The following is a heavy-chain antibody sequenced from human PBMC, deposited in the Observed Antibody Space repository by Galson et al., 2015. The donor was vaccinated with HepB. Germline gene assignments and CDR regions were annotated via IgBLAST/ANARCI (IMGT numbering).Heavy chain of an antibody. Sequence: PALVKPTQTLTLTCTFSGFSLSTSGMCVSWIRQPPGKALEWLARIDWDDDKYYSTSLKTRLTISKDTSKNQVVLTMTNMDPVDTATYYCARTLWFGESTYGMDVWGQGTTVTVSS. CDR3: ARTLWFGESTYGMDV. CDR2: IDWDDDK. D-gene: IGHD3-10*01. CDR1: GFSLSTSGMC. J-gene: IGHJ6*02. V-gene: IGHV2-70*11.